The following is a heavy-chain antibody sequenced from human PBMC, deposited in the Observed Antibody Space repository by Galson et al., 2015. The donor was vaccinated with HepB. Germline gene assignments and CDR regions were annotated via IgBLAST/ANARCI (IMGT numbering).Heavy chain of an antibody. CDR1: GFAFHSHA. CDR2: ISGNGDST. J-gene: IGHJ5*02. Sequence: SLRLSCAASGFAFHSHAMSWVRQAPGKGLEWISGISGNGDSTFYVDSVKGRFTISRDNSKNTLYLQMNSLRGEDTALYFCAKGYGLFDPWGQGILVTVSS. CDR3: AKGYGLFDP. D-gene: IGHD5-18*01. V-gene: IGHV3-23*01.